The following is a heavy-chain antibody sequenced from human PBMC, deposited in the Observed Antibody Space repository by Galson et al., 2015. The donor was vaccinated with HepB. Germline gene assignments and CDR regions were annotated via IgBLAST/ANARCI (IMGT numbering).Heavy chain of an antibody. V-gene: IGHV5-51*01. CDR2: IYPGDSDT. CDR3: ARLGNYYDSSGYRFNAFDI. J-gene: IGHJ3*02. D-gene: IGHD3-22*01. Sequence: QSGAEVKKPGESLKISCKGSGYSFTNYWIGWVRQMPGKGLEWMGIIYPGDSDTRYSPSFQGQVTISADKSTSTAYLQWSSLKASDTAIYYCARLGNYYDSSGYRFNAFDIWGQGTMVTVSS. CDR1: GYSFTNYW.